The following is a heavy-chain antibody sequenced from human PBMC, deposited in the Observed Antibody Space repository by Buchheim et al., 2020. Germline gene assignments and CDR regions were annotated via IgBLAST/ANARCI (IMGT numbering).Heavy chain of an antibody. CDR2: ISYDGTNK. CDR3: AKYYYDSSDYHGVPGN. Sequence: QVQLVESGGGVVQPGRSLRLSCAASGFTFSSYGMHWVRQAPGKGLEWVAVISYDGTNKYYADSVKGRFTISRDSSKNTLYLQMNSLRVEDTAVYYCAKYYYDSSDYHGVPGNWGQGTL. D-gene: IGHD3-22*01. CDR1: GFTFSSYG. V-gene: IGHV3-30*18. J-gene: IGHJ4*02.